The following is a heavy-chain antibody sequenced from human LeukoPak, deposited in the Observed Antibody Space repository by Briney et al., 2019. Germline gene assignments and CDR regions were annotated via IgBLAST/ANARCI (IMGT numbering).Heavy chain of an antibody. Sequence: GGSLRLSCTASGFTFGDYAMSWFRQAPGKGLEWVGFIRSKAYGGTTEYAASVKGRFTISRDDSKSIAYLQMNSLKTEDTAVYYCTRDPTGMVRGVIGYYGMDVWGQGTTVTVSS. D-gene: IGHD3-10*01. J-gene: IGHJ6*02. CDR3: TRDPTGMVRGVIGYYGMDV. CDR1: GFTFGDYA. CDR2: IRSKAYGGTT. V-gene: IGHV3-49*03.